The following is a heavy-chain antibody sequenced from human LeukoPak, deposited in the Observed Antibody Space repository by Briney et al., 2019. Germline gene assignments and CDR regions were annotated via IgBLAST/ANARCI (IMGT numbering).Heavy chain of an antibody. Sequence: GGSLRLSVAAPGFTFSSYAMSWFRQAPGKGLEGVSPFGGSGGSTYYADSVKGRFTISRDNSKNTLYLQMNSLRAEDTAVYYCAKDRETYSSSWYGHYWGQGTLVTVSS. D-gene: IGHD6-13*01. J-gene: IGHJ4*02. CDR1: GFTFSSYA. CDR2: FGGSGGST. V-gene: IGHV3-23*01. CDR3: AKDRETYSSSWYGHY.